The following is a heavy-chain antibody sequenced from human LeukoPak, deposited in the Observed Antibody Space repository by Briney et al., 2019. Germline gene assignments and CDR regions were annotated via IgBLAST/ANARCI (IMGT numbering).Heavy chain of an antibody. CDR3: AKAAAAPGFDF. D-gene: IGHD6-13*01. J-gene: IGHJ4*02. CDR2: VSGSGDRM. Sequence: GGSLRLSCAASGFTSSSYALNWVRQAPGKGLEWVATVSGSGDRMYHADSVKGQFTISRDNSKNTIYLQMNSLRAEDTALYYCAKAAAAPGFDFWGQGTLVTVSS. CDR1: GFTSSSYA. V-gene: IGHV3-23*01.